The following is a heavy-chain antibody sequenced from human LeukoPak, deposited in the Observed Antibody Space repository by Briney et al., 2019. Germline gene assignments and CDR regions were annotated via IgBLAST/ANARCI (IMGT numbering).Heavy chain of an antibody. CDR1: GFTFTNYN. Sequence: ASVKVSCKASGFTFTNYNMHWVRQAPGQGLEWMGGIIPIFGTANYAQKFQGRVTITADESTSTAYMELSSLRSENTAIYYCARDHSVAGLNLGFWFDPWGQGTLVTVSS. CDR3: ARDHSVAGLNLGFWFDP. J-gene: IGHJ5*02. V-gene: IGHV1-69*13. D-gene: IGHD6-19*01. CDR2: IIPIFGTA.